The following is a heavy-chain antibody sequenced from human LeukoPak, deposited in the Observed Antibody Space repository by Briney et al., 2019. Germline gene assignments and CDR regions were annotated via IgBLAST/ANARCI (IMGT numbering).Heavy chain of an antibody. Sequence: GASVKVSCKASGYTFTSYYMHWVRQAPGQGLEWMGIINPSGGSTSYAQKFQGRVTMTRDTSTSTVYMELSSLRSEDTAVYYCARLVCSTIPCYGKFYFDSWGQGTLVPVSS. CDR2: INPSGGST. D-gene: IGHD2-2*01. CDR3: ARLVCSTIPCYGKFYFDS. J-gene: IGHJ4*02. V-gene: IGHV1-46*01. CDR1: GYTFTSYY.